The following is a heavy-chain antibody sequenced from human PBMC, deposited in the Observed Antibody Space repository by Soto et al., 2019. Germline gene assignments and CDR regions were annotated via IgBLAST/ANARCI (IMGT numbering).Heavy chain of an antibody. V-gene: IGHV3-23*01. CDR2: ISGSGDDT. D-gene: IGHD3-10*01. CDR1: GFTFSSYA. CDR3: AKYRGVLPNGSWFDP. Sequence: EVQLLESGGGLVQPGGSLRLSCAASGFTFSSYAMSWVRQAPGKGLEWVSAISGSGDDTYYADSVKGRFTISRDNSKNTLHLQMNSLRADDTAVYYCAKYRGVLPNGSWFDPWGQGTLVTVSS. J-gene: IGHJ5*02.